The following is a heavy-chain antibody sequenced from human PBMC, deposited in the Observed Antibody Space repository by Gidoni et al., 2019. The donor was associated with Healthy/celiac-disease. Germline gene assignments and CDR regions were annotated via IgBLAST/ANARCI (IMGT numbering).Heavy chain of an antibody. CDR3: ARRFDYYGSGSRDY. J-gene: IGHJ4*02. CDR1: GFTFSSYS. CDR2: ISSSSSTI. D-gene: IGHD3-10*01. V-gene: IGHV3-48*01. Sequence: EVQLVESGGGLVQPGGSLRLSCAASGFTFSSYSMNWVRQAPGKGLEWVSYISSSSSTIYYADSVKGRFTISRDNAKNSLYLQMNSLRAEDTAVYYCARRFDYYGSGSRDYWGQGTLVTVSS.